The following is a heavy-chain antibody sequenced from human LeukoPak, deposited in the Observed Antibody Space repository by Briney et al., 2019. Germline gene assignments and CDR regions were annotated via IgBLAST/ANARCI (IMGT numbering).Heavy chain of an antibody. V-gene: IGHV3-48*02. CDR1: GFTFSGYA. J-gene: IGHJ4*02. D-gene: IGHD2-21*01. CDR3: VRDRAYSFDY. CDR2: ISSSSNII. Sequence: GGSLRLSCAASGFTFSGYAMNWVRQAPGKGLEWVSHIYISSSSNIISYADSVKGRFTISRDNAQNSLYLQMNGLRDEDTAVYHCVRDRAYSFDYWGQGILVTVSS.